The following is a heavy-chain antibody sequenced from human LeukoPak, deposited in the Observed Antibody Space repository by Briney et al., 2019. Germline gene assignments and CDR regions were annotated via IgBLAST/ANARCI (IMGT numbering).Heavy chain of an antibody. CDR1: GFTFSDYY. CDR3: ARFSEYSSSWYYYYGMDV. Sequence: GGSLRLSCAASGFTFSDYYMSWIRQAPGKGLEWVSYISSSGSTIYYADSAKGRFTISRDNAKNSLYLQMNSLRAEDTAVYYCARFSEYSSSWYYYYGMDVWGQGTTVTVSS. J-gene: IGHJ6*02. V-gene: IGHV3-11*01. CDR2: ISSSGSTI. D-gene: IGHD6-13*01.